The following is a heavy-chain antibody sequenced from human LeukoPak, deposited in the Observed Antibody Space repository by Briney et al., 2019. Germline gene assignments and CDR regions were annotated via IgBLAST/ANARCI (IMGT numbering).Heavy chain of an antibody. D-gene: IGHD3-10*01. Sequence: GGSLRLSCAASGFTFSGHAMTWVRQAPGKGLDWASVISGSGTSTHYADSVKGRFTISRDNSKNTLNVQMNSLRAEDTAVYYCAKVRRDSSGSFFDYWGQGTLVTVSS. CDR3: AKVRRDSSGSFFDY. CDR1: GFTFSGHA. J-gene: IGHJ4*02. V-gene: IGHV3-23*01. CDR2: ISGSGTST.